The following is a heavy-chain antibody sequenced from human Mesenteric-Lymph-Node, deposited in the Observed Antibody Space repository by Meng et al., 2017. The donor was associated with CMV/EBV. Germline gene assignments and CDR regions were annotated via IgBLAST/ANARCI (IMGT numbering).Heavy chain of an antibody. CDR2: ISSSGSTI. D-gene: IGHD1-7*01. CDR3: ARGNNWNYPYYFDY. CDR1: GFTFSSYE. V-gene: IGHV3-48*03. Sequence: GESLKISCAASGFTFSSYEMNWVRQAPGKGLEWVSYISSSGSTIYYADSVKGRFTISRDNAKNSLYLQMVSLRAEDTALYYCARGNNWNYPYYFDYWGQGQLVTVSS. J-gene: IGHJ4*02.